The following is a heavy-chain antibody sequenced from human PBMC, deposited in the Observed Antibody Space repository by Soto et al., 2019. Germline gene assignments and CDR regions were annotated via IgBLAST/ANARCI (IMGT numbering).Heavy chain of an antibody. CDR3: AREEYYYGSGSYYDAFDI. J-gene: IGHJ3*02. V-gene: IGHV1-69*04. CDR1: GGTFSSYT. Sequence: SVKVSCKASGGTFSSYTISWVRQAPGQGLEWMGRIIPILGIANYAQKFQGRVTITADKSTSTAYMELSSLRSEDTAVYYCAREEYYYGSGSYYDAFDIWGQGTMVTVS. D-gene: IGHD3-10*01. CDR2: IIPILGIA.